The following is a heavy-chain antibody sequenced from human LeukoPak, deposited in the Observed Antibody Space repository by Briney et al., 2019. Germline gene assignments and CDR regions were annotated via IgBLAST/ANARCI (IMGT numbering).Heavy chain of an antibody. Sequence: ASVTVSCKASGYTFTGYYMHWVRQAPGQGLEWMGWINPNSGATNYPQKFQGRVTVTRDTSINTAYMDLSRLTSDDTAVYYCARGGTRGSDYWGQGTLVTVSS. D-gene: IGHD1-1*01. V-gene: IGHV1-2*02. CDR3: ARGGTRGSDY. J-gene: IGHJ4*02. CDR1: GYTFTGYY. CDR2: INPNSGAT.